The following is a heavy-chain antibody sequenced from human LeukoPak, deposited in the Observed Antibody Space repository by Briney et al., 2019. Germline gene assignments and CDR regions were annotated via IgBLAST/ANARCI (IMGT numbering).Heavy chain of an antibody. CDR1: GYTFTSYD. CDR3: ARDKTIAVAGPDY. V-gene: IGHV1-8*03. J-gene: IGHJ4*02. Sequence: GASVKVSCKASGYTFTSYDINWVRQATGQGLEWMGWMNPNSGNTGYAQKFQGRVTITRNTSISTAYMELRSLRSDDTAVYYCARDKTIAVAGPDYWGQGTLVTVSS. CDR2: MNPNSGNT. D-gene: IGHD6-19*01.